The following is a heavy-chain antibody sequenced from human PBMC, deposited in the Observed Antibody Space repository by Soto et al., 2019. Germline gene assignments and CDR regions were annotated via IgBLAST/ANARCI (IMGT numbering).Heavy chain of an antibody. CDR1: GYTFTGYY. Sequence: VQLVQSGAEVKKPGASVKVSCKASGYTFTGYYMYWVRQAPGKGLEWVSYISSSSRTIYYADSVKGRFNNSRDNAKNSLYLQMNSLRDEDTAVYYCARAEKSYYYDSNEHYGMDVWGQGPTVTVSS. V-gene: IGHV3-48*02. J-gene: IGHJ6*02. CDR2: ISSSSRTI. CDR3: ARAEKSYYYDSNEHYGMDV. D-gene: IGHD3-22*01.